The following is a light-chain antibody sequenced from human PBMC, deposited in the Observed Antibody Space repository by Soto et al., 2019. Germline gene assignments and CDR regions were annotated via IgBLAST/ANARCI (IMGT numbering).Light chain of an antibody. CDR1: QSISSW. CDR2: KAS. Sequence: DIPMTQSPSTLSASVGDRVTITCRASQSISSWLAWYQQKPGKAPKLLIYKASSVESGVPSRFSGSGSGTEFTLTISSLQPDDFATYYCQQYNSYSQTFGQGTKVEMK. J-gene: IGKJ1*01. V-gene: IGKV1-5*03. CDR3: QQYNSYSQT.